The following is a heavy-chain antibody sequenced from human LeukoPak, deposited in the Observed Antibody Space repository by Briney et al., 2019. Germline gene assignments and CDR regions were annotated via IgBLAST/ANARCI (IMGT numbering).Heavy chain of an antibody. D-gene: IGHD6-13*01. Sequence: PSETLSLTCTVSGGSISSYYWSWIRQPAGKGLEWIGRVFTSGTTNYNPSLKSRVTMSVDTSKNQFYMKLRSMTAADTAVYYCARAVFQQLVGGYYFDYWGQGTLVTVSS. J-gene: IGHJ4*02. CDR1: GGSISSYY. V-gene: IGHV4-4*07. CDR2: VFTSGTT. CDR3: ARAVFQQLVGGYYFDY.